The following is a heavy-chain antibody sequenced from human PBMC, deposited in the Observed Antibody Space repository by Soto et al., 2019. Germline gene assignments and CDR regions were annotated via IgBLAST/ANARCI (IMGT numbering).Heavy chain of an antibody. CDR3: ARSSGSYSYYGMAV. CDR2: INPKTGDT. J-gene: IGHJ6*02. V-gene: IGHV1-2*02. CDR1: GYTLTDYY. D-gene: IGHD1-26*01. Sequence: QVQLAQSGAEVKKPGASVKFSCKASGYTLTDYYIHWVRQAPGRGHEWMGWINPKTGDTYSAQNFQGRVNTTRDTSIDTGYMELSRLQSDDTAVYYCARSSGSYSYYGMAVWGQGTTLTVSS.